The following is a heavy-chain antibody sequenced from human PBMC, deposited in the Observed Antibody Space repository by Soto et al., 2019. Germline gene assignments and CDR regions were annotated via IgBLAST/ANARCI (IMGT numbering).Heavy chain of an antibody. J-gene: IGHJ6*03. Sequence: VQLLESGGGLVQPGGSLRLSCAASGFTFSSYAMSWVRQAPGKGLEWVSAISGSGGSTYYADSVKGRFTSSRDNSKNTLYLQMNSLRAEDTAVYYCVKRGSRGDYVEYYYYMDVWGKGTTVTVSS. CDR1: GFTFSSYA. V-gene: IGHV3-23*01. D-gene: IGHD4-17*01. CDR2: ISGSGGST. CDR3: VKRGSRGDYVEYYYYMDV.